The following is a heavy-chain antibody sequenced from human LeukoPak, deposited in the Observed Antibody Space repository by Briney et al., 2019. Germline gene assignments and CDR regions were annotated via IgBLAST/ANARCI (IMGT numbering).Heavy chain of an antibody. Sequence: GGSLRLSCAASGFTVSRNYMSWVRQAPGKGLEWVSVIYSGGSTYHADSVNGRFTISRDNSKNTLYLQMNSLRARDTAVYYCARDDNNSGYYYAWGQGTLVTVSS. J-gene: IGHJ4*02. CDR2: IYSGGST. CDR3: ARDDNNSGYYYA. D-gene: IGHD3-22*01. V-gene: IGHV3-53*01. CDR1: GFTVSRNY.